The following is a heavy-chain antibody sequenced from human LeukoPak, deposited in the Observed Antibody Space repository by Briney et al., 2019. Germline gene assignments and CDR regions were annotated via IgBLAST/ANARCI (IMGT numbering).Heavy chain of an antibody. Sequence: PGASVKVSCKGSGYTFTGYYMHWVRQAPGQGLEWMGWINPNSGGTNYAQKFQGRVTMTRDTSISTAYMELSRLRSDDTAVYYCARAAGIAVAGTSLDYWGQGTLVTVSS. CDR1: GYTFTGYY. CDR3: ARAAGIAVAGTSLDY. V-gene: IGHV1-2*02. D-gene: IGHD6-19*01. J-gene: IGHJ4*02. CDR2: INPNSGGT.